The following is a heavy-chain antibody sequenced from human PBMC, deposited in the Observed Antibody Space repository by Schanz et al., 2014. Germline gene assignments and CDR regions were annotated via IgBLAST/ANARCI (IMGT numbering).Heavy chain of an antibody. Sequence: QVQLVQSGAEVKKPGASVKVSCKASGYTFTSHGISWVRQAPGQGLEWMGRIISILGIPNYAQKFQDKVTITADTSATTAYMELSGLRSEDTAVYYCARDRLECGAECYSVEVFEIWGQGTLVTVSS. CDR2: IISILGIP. D-gene: IGHD2-21*01. CDR1: GYTFTSHG. J-gene: IGHJ4*02. V-gene: IGHV1-69*04. CDR3: ARDRLECGAECYSVEVFEI.